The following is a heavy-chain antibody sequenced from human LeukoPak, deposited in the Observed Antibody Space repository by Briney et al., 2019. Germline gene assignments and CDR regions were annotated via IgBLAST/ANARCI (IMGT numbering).Heavy chain of an antibody. Sequence: GGSLRLSCAVSGFMFSDYGMSWIRQAPGKGLEWVSFISSGSSSIYYEDSVKGRFTISRDNAKNSVFLQMNNLRAEDTAVYYCVRSRSARYWCFDLWGRGTLVTVSS. V-gene: IGHV3-11*01. CDR1: GFMFSDYG. CDR3: VRSRSARYWCFDL. J-gene: IGHJ2*01. CDR2: ISSGSSSI.